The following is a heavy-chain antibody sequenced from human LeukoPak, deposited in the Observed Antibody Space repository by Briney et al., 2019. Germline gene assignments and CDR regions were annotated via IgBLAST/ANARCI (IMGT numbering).Heavy chain of an antibody. CDR3: ATGGVRDYYGSGSYYNGGY. CDR1: GYTFTGYY. V-gene: IGHV1-2*06. J-gene: IGHJ4*02. Sequence: GASVKVSCKASGYTFTGYYMLWVRQAPGQGLEWMGRINPNSGGTNYAPKFQGRVTMTRDTSISTAYMELSRLRSDDTAVYYCATGGVRDYYGSGSYYNGGYWGQGTLVTVSS. CDR2: INPNSGGT. D-gene: IGHD3-10*01.